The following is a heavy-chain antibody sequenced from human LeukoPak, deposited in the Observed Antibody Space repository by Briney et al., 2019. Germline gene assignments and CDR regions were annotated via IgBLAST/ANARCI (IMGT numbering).Heavy chain of an antibody. CDR2: IYYSGST. D-gene: IGHD3-22*01. Sequence: SETLFLTCTVSGGSISTYYWSWIRQPPGKGLEWIGYIYYSGSTNYNPSLKSRVTISVDTSKNQFSLKLSSVTAADTAVYYCARLGCYYDSSGYYYKHDAFDFGGQGTMVTVSS. CDR1: GGSISTYY. CDR3: ARLGCYYDSSGYYYKHDAFDF. V-gene: IGHV4-59*01. J-gene: IGHJ3*01.